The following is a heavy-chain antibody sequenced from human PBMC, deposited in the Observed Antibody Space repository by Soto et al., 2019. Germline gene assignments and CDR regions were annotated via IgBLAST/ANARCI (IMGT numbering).Heavy chain of an antibody. CDR3: ARGPPLGY. CDR1: SDSITRASSA. J-gene: IGHJ4*02. CDR2: IYHSGSN. V-gene: IGHV4-30-2*01. Sequence: TRSLACGVGSDSITRASSAWSSIRQPPGKGLAWIGYIYHSGSNYYNPSLTSRVTISVDRSKNQFSLKLSSVTAADTAVYYCARGPPLGYWGQGTLVTVSS.